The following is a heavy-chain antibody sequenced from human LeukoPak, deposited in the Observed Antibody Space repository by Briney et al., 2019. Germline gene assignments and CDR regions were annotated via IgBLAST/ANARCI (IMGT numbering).Heavy chain of an antibody. CDR2: ASSDEISQ. J-gene: IGHJ4*02. CDR1: GFTFKNHG. D-gene: IGHD3-22*01. Sequence: GGSLRLSCVISGFTFKNHGLHWVRQAPGKGLEWVAVASSDEISQYYADSVKGRFIISRDNSRNTLNLQMNNLRTEDTAFYYCAAFITTKLDYWGQGILVTVSS. CDR3: AAFITTKLDY. V-gene: IGHV3-30*03.